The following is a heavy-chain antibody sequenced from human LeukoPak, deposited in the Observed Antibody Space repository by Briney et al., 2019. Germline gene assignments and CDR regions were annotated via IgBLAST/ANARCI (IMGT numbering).Heavy chain of an antibody. Sequence: GGSLRLSCAASGFTFSSYWMSWVRQAPGKGLEWVANINQDGSEKNYVDSVKGRFTISRDNAKNSLYLQMNSLRAEDTAVYYCARDGYAEYHPDYWGQGTLVTVSS. D-gene: IGHD2-2*01. J-gene: IGHJ4*02. V-gene: IGHV3-7*01. CDR1: GFTFSSYW. CDR3: ARDGYAEYHPDY. CDR2: INQDGSEK.